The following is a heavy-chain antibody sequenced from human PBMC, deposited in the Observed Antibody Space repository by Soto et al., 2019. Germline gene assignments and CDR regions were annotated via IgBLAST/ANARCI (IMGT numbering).Heavy chain of an antibody. Sequence: QVQLVESGGGVVQPGRSLRLSCAAAGVTFSSYAMHWVRQAPGKGLEWVADISYDGSNKYYADSVKGRFTISRDNSKNTLYLQMNSMSAEDTAVYYCARSMILVAYFDYWGQGTLVTVSS. CDR2: ISYDGSNK. J-gene: IGHJ4*02. V-gene: IGHV3-30-3*01. CDR1: GVTFSSYA. D-gene: IGHD3-22*01. CDR3: ARSMILVAYFDY.